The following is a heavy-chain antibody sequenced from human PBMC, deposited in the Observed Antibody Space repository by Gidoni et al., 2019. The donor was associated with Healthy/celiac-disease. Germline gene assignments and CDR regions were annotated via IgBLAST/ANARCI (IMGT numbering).Heavy chain of an antibody. V-gene: IGHV4-34*01. CDR3: ASGYRYQLPRDY. CDR1: GGSFSGYY. J-gene: IGHJ4*02. D-gene: IGHD2-2*01. CDR2: INHSGST. Sequence: QVQLQQWGAGLLKPSETLSLTCAVYGGSFSGYYWSWIRQPPGKGLEWIGEINHSGSTNYNPSLKSRVTISVDTSKNQFSLKLSSVTAADTAVYYCASGYRYQLPRDYWGQGTLVTVSS.